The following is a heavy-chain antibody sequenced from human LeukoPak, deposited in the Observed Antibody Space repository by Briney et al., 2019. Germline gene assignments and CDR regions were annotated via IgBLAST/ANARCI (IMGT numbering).Heavy chain of an antibody. J-gene: IGHJ3*02. CDR3: ARDLSSRGYTYGTPAFTFDI. Sequence: GGSLRLSCAASGFTFSSYAMHWVRQAPGKGLEWVSYISSDSSTIYYADSLKGRFTISRDNAKNSLSLLMNSLRAEDTAVYYCARDLSSRGYTYGTPAFTFDIWGQGTMVTVPS. CDR2: ISSDSSTI. CDR1: GFTFSSYA. D-gene: IGHD5-18*01. V-gene: IGHV3-48*01.